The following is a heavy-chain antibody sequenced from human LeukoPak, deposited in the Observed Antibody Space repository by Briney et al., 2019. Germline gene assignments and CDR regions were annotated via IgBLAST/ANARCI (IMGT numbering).Heavy chain of an antibody. J-gene: IGHJ4*02. D-gene: IGHD3-22*01. CDR2: IYTSGST. CDR1: GGSISSYH. V-gene: IGHV4-4*07. Sequence: SETLSLTCTVSGGSISSYHWSWIRQPAGKGLEWIGRIYTSGSTNYNPSLKSRVTMSVDTSKNQFSLKLSSVTAADTAVYYCARDSEAYYYDSSGYYYSGYYFDYWGQGTLVTVSS. CDR3: ARDSEAYYYDSSGYYYSGYYFDY.